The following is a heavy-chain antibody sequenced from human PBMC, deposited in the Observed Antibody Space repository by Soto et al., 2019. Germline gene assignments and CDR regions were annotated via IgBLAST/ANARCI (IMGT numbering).Heavy chain of an antibody. J-gene: IGHJ5*02. D-gene: IGHD3-3*01. CDR1: GFTFSSYA. V-gene: IGHV3-23*01. Sequence: EVQLLESGGGLVQPGGSLRLSCAASGFTFSSYAMSWVRQAPGKGLEWVSAISGSGGSTYYADSVKGRFTISRDNSKNTLYLQMNSLTAEDTAVYYCAKALDSKPYDFWSGPYNWFDPWGQGTLVTVSS. CDR3: AKALDSKPYDFWSGPYNWFDP. CDR2: ISGSGGST.